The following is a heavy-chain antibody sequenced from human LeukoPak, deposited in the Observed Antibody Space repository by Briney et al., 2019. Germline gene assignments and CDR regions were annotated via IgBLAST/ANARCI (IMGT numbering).Heavy chain of an antibody. CDR1: GCSISSSNYY. V-gene: IGHV4-39*07. Sequence: PSETLSLTCTVSGCSISSSNYYWGWVRQPPGKGLEWIGTIHYSGSTYYNPSLNSRVTISVDTSKSQFSLGLTSVTAADTAVYYCARARLSSSFNWFDPWGQGTLVTVSS. CDR3: ARARLSSSFNWFDP. D-gene: IGHD6-6*01. J-gene: IGHJ5*02. CDR2: IHYSGST.